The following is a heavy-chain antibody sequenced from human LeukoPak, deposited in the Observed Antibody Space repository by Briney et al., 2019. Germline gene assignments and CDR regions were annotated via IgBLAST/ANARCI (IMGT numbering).Heavy chain of an antibody. CDR2: FDPEDGKT. CDR3: ATGWLLLPSRY. J-gene: IGHJ4*02. V-gene: IGHV1-24*01. Sequence: ASVKVSCKVSGYTLTEFSMHWVRQAPGKGLEGMGGFDPEDGKTNYAQKFQGRVTMTEDKSTDTAYMELSSLRSEDTAVYYCATGWLLLPSRYWGQGTLVTVSS. CDR1: GYTLTEFS. D-gene: IGHD3-22*01.